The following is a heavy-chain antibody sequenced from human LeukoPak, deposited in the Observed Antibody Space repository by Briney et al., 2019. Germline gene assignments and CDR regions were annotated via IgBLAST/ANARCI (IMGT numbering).Heavy chain of an antibody. V-gene: IGHV3-23*01. CDR1: GFTFGTYA. Sequence: GGSLRLSCAASGFTFGTYALSWVRQAPGKGLEWVSGISPAGVVTLYADSVKGRFTISRDNSKNTLYLQMNSLRAEDTAVYYCAKDRPYGGNARNNWFDPWGQGTLVTVSS. CDR2: ISPAGVVT. D-gene: IGHD4-23*01. CDR3: AKDRPYGGNARNNWFDP. J-gene: IGHJ5*02.